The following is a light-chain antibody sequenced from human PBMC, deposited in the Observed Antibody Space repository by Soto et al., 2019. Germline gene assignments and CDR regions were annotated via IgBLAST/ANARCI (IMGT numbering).Light chain of an antibody. J-gene: IGLJ1*01. CDR1: SSDVGSYSH. CDR2: EVT. Sequence: QSVLTQPAFVSGSPGQSITISCSGTSSDVGSYSHVAWYQQFPGKTPKLIIYEVTYRPSGVSHRFSASKSGNTASLTISGLQAGDEADYYCISYTGSSTSYVFGTGTKVTVL. CDR3: ISYTGSSTSYV. V-gene: IGLV2-14*01.